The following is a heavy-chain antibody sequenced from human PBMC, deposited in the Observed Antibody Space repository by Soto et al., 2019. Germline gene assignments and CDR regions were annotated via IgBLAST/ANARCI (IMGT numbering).Heavy chain of an antibody. V-gene: IGHV3-64*01. D-gene: IGHD3-10*01. Sequence: EVQLVESGGGLVQPGGSLRLSCSASGFTFSNYAMHWVRQAPGKGLDYVSGISTNGGSTYHANSLKGRFTISRDNSKNTVYLQMDSLRPEDMAVYYCARVVVRGVWGEAFDIWGHGTMVTVSS. J-gene: IGHJ3*02. CDR1: GFTFSNYA. CDR2: ISTNGGST. CDR3: ARVVVRGVWGEAFDI.